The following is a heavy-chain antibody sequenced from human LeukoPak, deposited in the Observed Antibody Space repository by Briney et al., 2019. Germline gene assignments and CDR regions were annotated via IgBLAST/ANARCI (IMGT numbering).Heavy chain of an antibody. CDR1: GGSISSGSYY. Sequence: PSQTLSLTCTGSGGSISSGSYYWSWIRQPAGKGLEWIGRIDTSGSTNYNPSLKSRVTISVDTSKNQFSLKLSSVTAADTAVYYCARAPKYYYDSSGYSYYYFDYWGQGTLVTVSS. D-gene: IGHD3-22*01. J-gene: IGHJ4*02. V-gene: IGHV4-61*02. CDR3: ARAPKYYYDSSGYSYYYFDY. CDR2: IDTSGST.